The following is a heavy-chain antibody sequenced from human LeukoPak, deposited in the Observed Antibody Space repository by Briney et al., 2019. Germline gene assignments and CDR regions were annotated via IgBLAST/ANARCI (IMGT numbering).Heavy chain of an antibody. D-gene: IGHD3-3*01. CDR1: GYTFTSYG. V-gene: IGHV1-18*01. J-gene: IGHJ5*02. Sequence: ASVKVSCKASGYTFTSYGISWVRQAPAQGREWMGWISAYNGNTKYAQKLQGRVTMTTDTSTSTAYMELRSLRSDDTAVYYCAREITIFGVARIGWFDPWGQGTLVTVSS. CDR2: ISAYNGNT. CDR3: AREITIFGVARIGWFDP.